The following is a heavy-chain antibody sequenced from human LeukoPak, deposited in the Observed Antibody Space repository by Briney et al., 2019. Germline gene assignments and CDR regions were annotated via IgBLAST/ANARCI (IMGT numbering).Heavy chain of an antibody. CDR3: AKGATGNYWYFDL. CDR2: ISGSGAST. D-gene: IGHD1-1*01. V-gene: IGHV3-23*01. Sequence: GGSLRHSCAASGFTFSNYAMSWVRQAPGKGLEWVSAISGSGASTYSADSVKGRFTISRDNSKNTLYLQMNSLRAEDTAIYYCAKGATGNYWYFDLWGRGTLVTVSS. CDR1: GFTFSNYA. J-gene: IGHJ2*01.